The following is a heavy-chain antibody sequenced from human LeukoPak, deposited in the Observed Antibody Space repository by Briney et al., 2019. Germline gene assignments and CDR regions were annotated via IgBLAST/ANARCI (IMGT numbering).Heavy chain of an antibody. Sequence: PGGSLRLSCAASGFTYSSYAMSWVRQPPGKGLEWVSAISGSGGSTYYADSVKGRFTISRDNSKHTLYLQMNSLRAEDTAVYYCAKDGLDIITMVRGVISAFDIWGQGTMVTVSS. D-gene: IGHD3-10*01. CDR3: AKDGLDIITMVRGVISAFDI. CDR1: GFTYSSYA. J-gene: IGHJ3*02. V-gene: IGHV3-23*01. CDR2: ISGSGGST.